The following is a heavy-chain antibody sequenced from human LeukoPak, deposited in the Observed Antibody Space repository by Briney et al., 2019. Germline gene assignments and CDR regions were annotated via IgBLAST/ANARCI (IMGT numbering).Heavy chain of an antibody. CDR3: ARDPTELQLLSYYFDY. CDR1: GITFSSYS. D-gene: IGHD2-2*01. Sequence: HPGGSLRLPCAASGITFSSYSMSWVRQAPGKGLEWVSSISFSGTTTYYADSVKGRFTVSRDNSKNTLYLQMDGLRAEDTAVYYCARDPTELQLLSYYFDYWGQGTLVAVSS. CDR2: ISFSGTTT. V-gene: IGHV3-23*01. J-gene: IGHJ4*02.